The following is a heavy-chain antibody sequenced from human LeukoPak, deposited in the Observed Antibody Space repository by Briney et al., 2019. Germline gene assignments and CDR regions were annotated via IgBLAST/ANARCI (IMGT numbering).Heavy chain of an antibody. V-gene: IGHV3-23*01. CDR2: ISGSGGST. CDR1: GFTFSGYA. Sequence: GGSLRLSCAASGFTFSGYAMSWVRQAPGKGLEWVSAISGSGGSTYYADSVKGRFTISRDNSKNTLFLRMNSLRAEDTAVYYCAKDRGYSYANAGGDYWGQGTLVTVSS. J-gene: IGHJ4*02. CDR3: AKDRGYSYANAGGDY. D-gene: IGHD5-18*01.